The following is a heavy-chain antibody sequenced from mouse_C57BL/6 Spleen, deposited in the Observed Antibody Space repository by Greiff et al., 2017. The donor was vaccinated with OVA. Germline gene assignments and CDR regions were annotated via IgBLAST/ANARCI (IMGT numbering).Heavy chain of an antibody. Sequence: QVQLQQPGAELVKPGASVKLSCKASGYTFTSYWMHWVKQRPGQGLEWIGMIHPNSGSTNYNEKFKSKATLTVDKSSSTAYMQLSSLTSEDSAVYYCARWGYDYDYFDYWGQGTTLTVSS. V-gene: IGHV1-64*01. J-gene: IGHJ2*01. D-gene: IGHD2-4*01. CDR1: GYTFTSYW. CDR3: ARWGYDYDYFDY. CDR2: IHPNSGST.